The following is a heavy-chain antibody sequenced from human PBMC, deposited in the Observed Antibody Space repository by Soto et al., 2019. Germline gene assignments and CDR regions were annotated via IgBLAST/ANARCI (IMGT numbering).Heavy chain of an antibody. CDR3: ARVKGYSGYDP. D-gene: IGHD5-18*01. V-gene: IGHV1-3*01. Sequence: QVQLMPSGPEVKKPGASVKISCEASGFTFTSYSFHWVRQAPGQRLEWVGWIHGGNGDTKYSQKVQGRHTITRDTSESIAYMELSSLTSEDTAIYFWARVKGYSGYDPWGQGTLVTVSP. J-gene: IGHJ5*02. CDR2: IHGGNGDT. CDR1: GFTFTSYS.